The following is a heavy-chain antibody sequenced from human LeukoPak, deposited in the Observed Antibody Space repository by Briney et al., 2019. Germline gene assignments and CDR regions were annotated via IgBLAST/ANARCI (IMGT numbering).Heavy chain of an antibody. CDR2: ISNDGSNK. CDR1: VFTFCTYG. V-gene: IGHV3-30*03. Sequence: PGRSLRLSCAASVFTFCTYGMHWVRQAPGKGLEWGAVISNDGSNKLYGDSVKGRFTISRDNSKNTLYLQMNSLRAEDTAVYYCERSDVDMAAWGQGTLVTVSS. CDR3: ERSDVDMAA. J-gene: IGHJ5*02. D-gene: IGHD5-12*01.